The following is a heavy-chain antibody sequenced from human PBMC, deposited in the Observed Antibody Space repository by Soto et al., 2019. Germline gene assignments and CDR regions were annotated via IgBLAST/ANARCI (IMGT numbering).Heavy chain of an antibody. CDR3: ARVGPWVPYYYDSSPYTFENWFDP. V-gene: IGHV4-4*02. Sequence: PSETLSLTCAVSGDSISGSQWWSWVRLPPGKGLEWIGGISHTGTTNYNPSLKSRVTMSVDKPKNQFSLNLTSVTAADTAVYYCARVGPWVPYYYDSSPYTFENWFDPWGQGTLVT. CDR2: ISHTGTT. D-gene: IGHD3-22*01. J-gene: IGHJ5*02. CDR1: GDSISGSQW.